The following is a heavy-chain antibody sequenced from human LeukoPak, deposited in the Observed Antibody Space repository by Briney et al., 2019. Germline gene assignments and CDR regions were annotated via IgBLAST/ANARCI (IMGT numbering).Heavy chain of an antibody. Sequence: SETLSLTCSVSGGSISSGGYYWSWIRQHPGKGLEWIGYIYYSGSTYYNPSLKSRITISVDTSKNQFSLKLNSVTAADTAVYYCAKHSGYGVYYFDYWGQGTLSPSPQ. J-gene: IGHJ4*02. D-gene: IGHD5-12*01. CDR3: AKHSGYGVYYFDY. V-gene: IGHV4-31*03. CDR1: GGSISSGGYY. CDR2: IYYSGST.